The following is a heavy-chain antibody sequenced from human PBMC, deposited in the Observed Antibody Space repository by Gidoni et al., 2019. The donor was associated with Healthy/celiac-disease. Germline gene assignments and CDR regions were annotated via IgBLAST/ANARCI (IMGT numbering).Heavy chain of an antibody. D-gene: IGHD2-8*01. CDR2: FDPEDGET. V-gene: IGHV1-24*01. Sequence: QVQLVQSGAEVKKPGASVQVSCKVSGYTLPEVSMHWVRQAPGKGLEWMGGFDPEDGETIYAQKFQGRVTMTEDTSTDTAYMELSSLRSEDTAVYYCATRTAWKMVYAIGWFDPWGQGTLVTVSS. J-gene: IGHJ5*02. CDR3: ATRTAWKMVYAIGWFDP. CDR1: GYTLPEVS.